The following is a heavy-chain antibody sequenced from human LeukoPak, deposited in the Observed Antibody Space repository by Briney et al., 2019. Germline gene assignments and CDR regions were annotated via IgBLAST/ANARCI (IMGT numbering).Heavy chain of an antibody. V-gene: IGHV4-39*01. D-gene: IGHD4-23*01. CDR1: GDSISSSSYN. Sequence: SETLSLTCSVSGDSISSSSYNWGWIRQPPGKGLEWIGSISYSGSTKYNPSLKSRITISVDTSKNHFSLKLNSVTAADTAIYYCARQRTVVTPEFFDYWGRGTLVTVSS. J-gene: IGHJ4*02. CDR2: ISYSGST. CDR3: ARQRTVVTPEFFDY.